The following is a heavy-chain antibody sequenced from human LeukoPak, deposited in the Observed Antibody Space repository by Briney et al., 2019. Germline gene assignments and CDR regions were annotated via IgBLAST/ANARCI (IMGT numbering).Heavy chain of an antibody. V-gene: IGHV4-34*01. J-gene: IGHJ4*02. CDR2: INHSGST. CDR1: SGSFSGYY. D-gene: IGHD1-26*01. CDR3: ARGPRYSGSYFFDY. Sequence: SETLSLTCAVYSGSFSGYYWSWIRQPPGKGLEWIGEINHSGSTNYNPSLKSRVTISVDTSKNQFSLKLSSVTAADTAVYYCARGPRYSGSYFFDYWGQGTLVTVSS.